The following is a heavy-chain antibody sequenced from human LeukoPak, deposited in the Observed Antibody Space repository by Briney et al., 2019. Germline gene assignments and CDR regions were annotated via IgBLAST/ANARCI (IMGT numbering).Heavy chain of an antibody. Sequence: SVKVSCKASGYTFTSYGISWVRQAPGQGLEWMGGIIPIFGTANYAQKFQGRVTITTDESTSTAYMELSSLRSEDTAVYYCARDRGYCSSTSCYTGRYYYYYMDVWGKGTTVTVSS. CDR3: ARDRGYCSSTSCYTGRYYYYYMDV. V-gene: IGHV1-69*05. D-gene: IGHD2-2*02. CDR2: IIPIFGTA. CDR1: GYTFTSYG. J-gene: IGHJ6*03.